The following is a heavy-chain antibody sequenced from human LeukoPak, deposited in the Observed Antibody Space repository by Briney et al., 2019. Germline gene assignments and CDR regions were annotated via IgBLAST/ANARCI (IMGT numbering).Heavy chain of an antibody. CDR2: ISGSGGST. CDR1: GFTFSSYA. Sequence: PGGSPRLSCAASGFTFSSYAMSWVRQAPGKGLEWVSVISGSGGSTCYADSVKGRFTISRDNSKNTLYLQMNSLRAEDTAVYYCAKDYCSGGSCYSGHEYWGQGTLVTVSS. CDR3: AKDYCSGGSCYSGHEY. D-gene: IGHD2-15*01. V-gene: IGHV3-23*01. J-gene: IGHJ4*02.